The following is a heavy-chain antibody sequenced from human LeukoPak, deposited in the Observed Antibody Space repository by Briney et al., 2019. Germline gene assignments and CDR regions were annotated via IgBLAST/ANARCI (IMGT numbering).Heavy chain of an antibody. Sequence: PGGSLRLFCAASGFTFSSYAMTWVRQAPGKGPEWVSAISGSGDRSYYTDSVKGRFTISRDNSKNTLYLQMNSLRAEDTAVYYCAELGITMIGGVWGKGTTVTISS. V-gene: IGHV3-23*01. D-gene: IGHD3-10*02. J-gene: IGHJ6*04. CDR3: AELGITMIGGV. CDR2: ISGSGDRS. CDR1: GFTFSSYA.